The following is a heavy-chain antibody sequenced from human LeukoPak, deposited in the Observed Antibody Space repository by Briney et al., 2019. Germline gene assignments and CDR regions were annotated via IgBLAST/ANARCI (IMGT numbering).Heavy chain of an antibody. D-gene: IGHD3-9*01. Sequence: GGSLRLSCAASGFTFSNFAMSWVRQAPGKGLEWVSGIGGGDTHYADSVKGRFTISRDDSRNTVDLQMSSLRAEDTAVYYCAKEDLSYYDILTGYYKRGPSYFDYWSQGTLVTVSS. CDR3: AKEDLSYYDILTGYYKRGPSYFDY. CDR1: GFTFSNFA. CDR2: IGGGDT. J-gene: IGHJ4*02. V-gene: IGHV3-23*01.